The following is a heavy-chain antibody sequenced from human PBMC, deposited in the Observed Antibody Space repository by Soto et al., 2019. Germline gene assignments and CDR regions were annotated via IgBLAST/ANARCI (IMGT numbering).Heavy chain of an antibody. CDR1: GYTFTSYA. CDR2: INAGNGNT. J-gene: IGHJ4*02. V-gene: IGHV1-3*05. D-gene: IGHD3-22*01. CDR3: ARGSGYYYWDDY. Sequence: QVQLVQSGAEEKKPGASVKVSCKASGYTFTSYAMHWVRQAPGQRLEWMGWINAGNGNTKYSQKFQGRVTITRDTSASTAYMELSSLRSEDTAVYYCARGSGYYYWDDYWGQGTLVTVSP.